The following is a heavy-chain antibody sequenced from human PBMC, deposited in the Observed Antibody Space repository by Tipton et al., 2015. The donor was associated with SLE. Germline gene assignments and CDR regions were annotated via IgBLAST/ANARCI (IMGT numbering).Heavy chain of an antibody. J-gene: IGHJ4*02. D-gene: IGHD3-10*01. V-gene: IGHV3-23*01. CDR1: GFTFSSYA. CDR2: ISGSGGST. CDR3: AKGMVRGVIIGY. Sequence: SLRLSCAASGFTFSSYAMSWVRQAPGKGLEWVSAISGSGGSTYYADSVKGRFTISRDNSKNTLYLQMNSLRAEDTAVYYCAKGMVRGVIIGYWGQGTLVTVSS.